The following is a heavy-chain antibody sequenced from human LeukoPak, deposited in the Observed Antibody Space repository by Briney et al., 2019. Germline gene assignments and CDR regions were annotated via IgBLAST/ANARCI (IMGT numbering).Heavy chain of an antibody. CDR3: AKKNSGPNPFDF. V-gene: IGHV3-30*02. D-gene: IGHD1-14*01. CDR1: GFTFRSYG. Sequence: GGSLRLSCTGSGFTFRSYGMHWVRQAPGKGLEWVAYTRDDASKTWYGGSVKGRFTISRDNSKNTLYLQINSLRVEDSAIYYCAKKNSGPNPFDFWGQGTQVTVSS. CDR2: TRDDASKT. J-gene: IGHJ4*02.